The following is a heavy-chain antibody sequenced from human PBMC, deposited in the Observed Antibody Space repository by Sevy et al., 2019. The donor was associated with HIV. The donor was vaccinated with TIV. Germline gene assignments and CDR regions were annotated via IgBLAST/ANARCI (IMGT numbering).Heavy chain of an antibody. V-gene: IGHV3-74*01. CDR1: GFTFSRYW. CDR2: INTHGTNT. J-gene: IGHJ6*02. Sequence: GGSLRLSCAASGFTFSRYWMHWVRHAPGKGLVWVSRINTHGTNTIYADYVKGRFTISRDNAKNTVSLQMNSLRADDTGVYYCAREGVVFWSGPVDFDYGMDVWGQGTTVTVSS. CDR3: AREGVVFWSGPVDFDYGMDV. D-gene: IGHD3-3*01.